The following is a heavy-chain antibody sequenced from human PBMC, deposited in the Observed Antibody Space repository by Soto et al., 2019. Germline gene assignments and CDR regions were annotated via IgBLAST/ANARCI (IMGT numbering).Heavy chain of an antibody. CDR3: ATPAGLAPAHYYGMDV. D-gene: IGHD2-2*01. Sequence: QVQLVESGGGVVQPGRSLRLSCAASGFNISNYGFHWVRQAPGKGLEWVAVISYDGSNKYYADFVKGRFTISRDNSKNTLYLQMHSLGAEDTAVFYCATPAGLAPAHYYGMDVWGQGTTVTVSS. CDR1: GFNISNYG. J-gene: IGHJ6*02. V-gene: IGHV3-30*03. CDR2: ISYDGSNK.